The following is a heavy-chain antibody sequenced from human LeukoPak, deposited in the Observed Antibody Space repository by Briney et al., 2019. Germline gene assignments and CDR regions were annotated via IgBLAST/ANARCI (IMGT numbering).Heavy chain of an antibody. V-gene: IGHV4-61*01. Sequence: SETLSLTCTVSGGSLRSGSYYWSWIRQPPGKGLEWIGYIHYTGTTNNSPSLKSRVTISIDTSKNQFSLKLTSVTAADTAVYYCARDRDYGDSGRAFDIWGHGTVVTVAS. D-gene: IGHD4-17*01. CDR2: IHYTGTT. CDR1: GGSLRSGSYY. CDR3: ARDRDYGDSGRAFDI. J-gene: IGHJ3*02.